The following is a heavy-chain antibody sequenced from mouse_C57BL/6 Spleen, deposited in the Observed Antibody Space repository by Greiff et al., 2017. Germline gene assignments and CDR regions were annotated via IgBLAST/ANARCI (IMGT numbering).Heavy chain of an antibody. Sequence: QVQLKQSGPELVKPGASVKISCKASGYAFSSSWMNWVKQRPGKGLEWIGRIYPGDGDTNYNGKFKGKATLTADKSSSTAYMQLSSLTSEDYAVYFCARDYYGSRDWFAYWGQGTLVTVSA. V-gene: IGHV1-82*01. CDR1: GYAFSSSW. CDR2: IYPGDGDT. J-gene: IGHJ3*01. D-gene: IGHD1-1*01. CDR3: ARDYYGSRDWFAY.